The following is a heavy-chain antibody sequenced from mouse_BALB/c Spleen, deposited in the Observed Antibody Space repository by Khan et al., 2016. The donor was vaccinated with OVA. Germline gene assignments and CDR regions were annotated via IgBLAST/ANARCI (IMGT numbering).Heavy chain of an antibody. CDR2: ISTGGSYT. J-gene: IGHJ3*01. CDR3: SRLAYYYNSEGFAY. V-gene: IGHV5-6*01. D-gene: IGHD1-1*01. CDR1: GFTFSTYG. Sequence: EVELVESGGDLVKPGGSLNLSCAASGFTFSTYGMSWVRQTPDKRLEWVATISTGGSYTYYPDSVKGRFTIFRDNAKNTLYLQMSSLKSEDTAMYYGSRLAYYYNSEGFAYWGQGTLVTVSA.